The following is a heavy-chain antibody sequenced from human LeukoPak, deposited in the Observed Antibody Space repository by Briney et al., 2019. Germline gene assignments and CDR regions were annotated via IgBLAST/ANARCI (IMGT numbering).Heavy chain of an antibody. CDR2: IIPIFGTA. V-gene: IGHV1-69*06. Sequence: ASVKVSCKASGGTFISYAISWVRQAPGQGLEWRGGIIPIFGTANYAQKFQGRVTITADKSTRKAYMELRSLRSEDTAVYYCARGHLLGYCSGGSCYVYWGQGTLVTVSS. J-gene: IGHJ4*02. D-gene: IGHD2-15*01. CDR1: GGTFISYA. CDR3: ARGHLLGYCSGGSCYVY.